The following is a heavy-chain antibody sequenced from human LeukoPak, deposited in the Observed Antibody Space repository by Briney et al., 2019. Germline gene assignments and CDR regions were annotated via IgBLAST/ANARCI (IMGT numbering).Heavy chain of an antibody. CDR1: GFTFSSYA. Sequence: GGSLRLSCAASGFTFSSYAMHWVRQAPGKGLEWVAVISYDGSNKYYADSVKGRFTISRDNSKNTLYLQMNSLRAEDTAVYYCARRPSTAVTTDYWGQGTLVTVS. CDR2: ISYDGSNK. V-gene: IGHV3-30*01. D-gene: IGHD4-17*01. CDR3: ARRPSTAVTTDY. J-gene: IGHJ4*02.